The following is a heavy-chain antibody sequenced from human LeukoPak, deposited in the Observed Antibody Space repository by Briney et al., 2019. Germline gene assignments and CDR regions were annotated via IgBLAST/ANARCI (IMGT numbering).Heavy chain of an antibody. D-gene: IGHD1-20*01. CDR2: ISWNSGSI. J-gene: IGHJ4*02. V-gene: IGHV3-9*01. CDR1: GFTFDDYA. CDR3: ANDSRWAYGITGTQFDY. Sequence: GRSLRLSRAASGFTFDDYAMHWVRQAPGKGLEWVSGISWNSGSIGYADSVKGRFTISRDNAKNSLYLQMNSLRAEDTALYDCANDSRWAYGITGTQFDYWGQGTLVTVSS.